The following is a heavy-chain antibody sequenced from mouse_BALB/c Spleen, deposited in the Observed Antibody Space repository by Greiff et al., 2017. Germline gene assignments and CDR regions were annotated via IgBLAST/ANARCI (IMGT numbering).Heavy chain of an antibody. CDR1: GFSLTSYD. Sequence: VKLMESGPGLVAPSQSLSITCTVSGFSLTSYDISWIRQPPGKGLEWLGVIWTGGGTNYNSAFMSRLSISKDNSKSQVFLKMNSLQTDDTAIYYCVRDTFFAYWGQGTLVTVSA. CDR3: VRDTFFAY. J-gene: IGHJ3*01. D-gene: IGHD5-1*01. V-gene: IGHV2-9-2*01. CDR2: IWTGGGT.